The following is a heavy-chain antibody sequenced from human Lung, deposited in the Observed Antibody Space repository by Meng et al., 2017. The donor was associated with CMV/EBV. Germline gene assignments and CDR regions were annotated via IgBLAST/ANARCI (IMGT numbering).Heavy chain of an antibody. D-gene: IGHD4-23*01. J-gene: IGHJ4*02. CDR1: GDIVSSNSAA. CDR2: TYYRSKWYH. Sequence: QLQQSGPGLVKPSQTLSLTCAISGDIVSSNSAAWHWIRQSPSRGLEWLGRTYYRSKWYHEYAVSVKSRITISPDTPKNQFSLQLNSMTPEDTAVYYCARGINGGCGDWGQGTLVTVSS. CDR3: ARGINGGCGD. V-gene: IGHV6-1*01.